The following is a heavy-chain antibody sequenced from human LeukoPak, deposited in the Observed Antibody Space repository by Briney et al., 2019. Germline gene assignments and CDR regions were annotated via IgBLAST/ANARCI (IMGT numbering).Heavy chain of an antibody. V-gene: IGHV3-23*01. CDR3: AKMTGSGYYYGDDYFDY. CDR2: ISGSGGST. D-gene: IGHD3-22*01. J-gene: IGHJ4*02. Sequence: PGGSLRLSCAASGFTSSSYAMSWVRQAPGKGLEWVSAISGSGGSTYYADSVKGRFTISRDNSKNTLYLQMNSLRAEDTAVYYCAKMTGSGYYYGDDYFDYWGQGTLVTVSS. CDR1: GFTSSSYA.